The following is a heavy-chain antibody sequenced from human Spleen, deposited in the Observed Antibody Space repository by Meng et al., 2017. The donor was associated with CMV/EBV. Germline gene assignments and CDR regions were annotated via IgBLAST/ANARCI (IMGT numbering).Heavy chain of an antibody. J-gene: IGHJ4*02. V-gene: IGHV3-23*01. Sequence: AAGFTFGSYAMSWVRQAPGKGLEWVSCISNSGGTTYYAESVKGRFAMSRDNSKNMLYLQMNSLRADDTATYYCANGGYGGYAQSSRWWGQGTLVTVSS. D-gene: IGHD4/OR15-4a*01. CDR1: GFTFGSYA. CDR3: ANGGYGGYAQSSRW. CDR2: ISNSGGTT.